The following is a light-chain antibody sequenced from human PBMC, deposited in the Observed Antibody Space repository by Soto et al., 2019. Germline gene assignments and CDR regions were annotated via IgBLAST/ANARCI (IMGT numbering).Light chain of an antibody. V-gene: IGKV1-5*03. Sequence: DIQMTQSASTLSASVGDRVTITCRASQSIITWLGWYQQKPGQAPKLLIYKASSLASGVPSRFSGSGSGTDFILTISALEPEDFATYYGQQTYTTPCSFGQGTKLETK. J-gene: IGKJ2*04. CDR3: QQTYTTPCS. CDR1: QSIITW. CDR2: KAS.